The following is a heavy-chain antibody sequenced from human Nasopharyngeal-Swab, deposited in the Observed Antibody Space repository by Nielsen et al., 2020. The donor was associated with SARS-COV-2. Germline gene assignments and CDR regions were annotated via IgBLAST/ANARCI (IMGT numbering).Heavy chain of an antibody. V-gene: IGHV4-34*01. Sequence: WIRQPPGKGLEWIAEINHSGSTNYNPSLKSRVTILLDISKNQFSLKLNSVTAADTAVYYCARYRSSNGWPQGNWFDPWGQGTLVTVSS. D-gene: IGHD6-19*01. CDR3: ARYRSSNGWPQGNWFDP. J-gene: IGHJ5*02. CDR2: INHSGST.